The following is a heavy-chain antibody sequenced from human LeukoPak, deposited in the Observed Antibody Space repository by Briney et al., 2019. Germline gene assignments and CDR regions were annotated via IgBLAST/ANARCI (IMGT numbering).Heavy chain of an antibody. CDR3: ARHVPGEYSSRFNWFDP. CDR1: GGSISSSSYN. Sequence: PSETLSLTCTVSGGSISSSSYNWGWIRQPPGKGLECIGSIYYSGKAYYNPSLKSRVTISVDTSKNQFSLKLSSVTAADTAVYYCARHVPGEYSSRFNWFDPWGQGTLVTVSS. CDR2: IYYSGKA. D-gene: IGHD6-13*01. J-gene: IGHJ5*02. V-gene: IGHV4-39*01.